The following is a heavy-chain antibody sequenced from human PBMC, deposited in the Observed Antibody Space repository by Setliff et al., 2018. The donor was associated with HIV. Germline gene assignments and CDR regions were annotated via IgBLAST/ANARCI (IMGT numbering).Heavy chain of an antibody. CDR3: ARVQMAYAAFDV. Sequence: PSETLCLTCTVSGGSISTYYWSWIRQPPGKGLEWIGSIYFTGSSDNNPSLKSRVTLSVDTSKHQFSLKLSSVTAADTAVYYCARVQMAYAAFDVWGQGTMVT. D-gene: IGHD4-17*01. CDR2: IYFTGSS. J-gene: IGHJ3*01. V-gene: IGHV4-59*01. CDR1: GGSISTYY.